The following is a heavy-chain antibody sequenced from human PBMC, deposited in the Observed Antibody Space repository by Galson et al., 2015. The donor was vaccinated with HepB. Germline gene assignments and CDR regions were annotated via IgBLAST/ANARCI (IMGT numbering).Heavy chain of an antibody. CDR1: GYSFTSYR. CDR3: ATHYYHSGRWRLD. Sequence: QSGAEVKKPGESLRISCQGFGYSFTSYRINWVRQTPEKGLEWMGRIDPSDSYTKYSQSFQGHVTISADKSITTAYLQWSSLRASDTAIYYCATHYYHSGRWRLDWGQGTLVTVSS. D-gene: IGHD3-10*01. CDR2: IDPSDSYT. V-gene: IGHV5-10-1*01. J-gene: IGHJ4*02.